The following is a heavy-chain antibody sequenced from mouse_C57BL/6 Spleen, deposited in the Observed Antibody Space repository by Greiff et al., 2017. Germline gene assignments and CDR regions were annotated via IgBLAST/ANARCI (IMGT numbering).Heavy chain of an antibody. V-gene: IGHV1-15*01. J-gene: IGHJ2*01. Sequence: QVQLKESGAELVRPGASVTLSCKASGYTFTDYEMHWVKQTPVHGLEWIGAIDPETGGTAYNQKFKGKAILTADKSSSTAYMELRSLTSEDSAVYYCTRWAITTVVYFDYWGQGTTLTVSS. D-gene: IGHD1-1*01. CDR1: GYTFTDYE. CDR3: TRWAITTVVYFDY. CDR2: IDPETGGT.